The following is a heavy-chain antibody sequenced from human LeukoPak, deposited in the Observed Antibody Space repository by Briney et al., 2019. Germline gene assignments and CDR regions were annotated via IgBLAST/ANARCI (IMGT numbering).Heavy chain of an antibody. Sequence: PSETLSLTCTVSGGSISSSSYYWGWIRQPPGKGLEWIGSIYYSGSTYYNPSLKSRVTISVDTSKNQFSLKLSSVTAADTAVYYCARDRVLLGTWQLVLAGRTDAFDIWGQGTMVTVSS. V-gene: IGHV4-39*07. D-gene: IGHD6-6*01. CDR3: ARDRVLLGTWQLVLAGRTDAFDI. J-gene: IGHJ3*02. CDR1: GGSISSSSYY. CDR2: IYYSGST.